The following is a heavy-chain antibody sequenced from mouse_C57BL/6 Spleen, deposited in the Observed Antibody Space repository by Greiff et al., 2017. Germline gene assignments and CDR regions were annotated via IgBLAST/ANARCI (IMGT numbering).Heavy chain of an antibody. J-gene: IGHJ1*03. CDR2: ISNLAYSI. CDR1: GFTFSDYG. D-gene: IGHD1-1*02. Sequence: EVQRVESGGGLVQPGGSLKLSCAASGFTFSDYGMAWVRQAPRQGPEWVAFISNLAYSIYYADTVTGRFTISRANAKNTLYLEMSSLRSEDTAMYYCARTSVMGYFDVWGTGTTVTVSS. CDR3: ARTSVMGYFDV. V-gene: IGHV5-15*01.